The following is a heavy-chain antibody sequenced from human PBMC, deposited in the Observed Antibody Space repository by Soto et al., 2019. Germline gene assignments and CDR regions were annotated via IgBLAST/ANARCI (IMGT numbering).Heavy chain of an antibody. D-gene: IGHD2-2*01. Sequence: SETLSLTCPFSGGSISSYYWSLIRQPPGKGLEWIGYIYYSGSTNYNPSLKSRVTISVDTSKNQFSLKLSSVTAADTAVYYCARTSSVYCSSTSCAPAGTYYYYMDVWGKGTTVTVSS. CDR2: IYYSGST. CDR3: ARTSSVYCSSTSCAPAGTYYYYMDV. V-gene: IGHV4-59*01. J-gene: IGHJ6*03. CDR1: GGSISSYY.